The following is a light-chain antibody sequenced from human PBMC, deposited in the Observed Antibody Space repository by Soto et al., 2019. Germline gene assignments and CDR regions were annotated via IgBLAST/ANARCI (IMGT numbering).Light chain of an antibody. CDR2: EVS. V-gene: IGLV2-14*01. J-gene: IGLJ1*01. CDR3: CSYTGSSTRV. CDR1: SSDVGGYNY. Sequence: QSALTQPASVSGSPGQSITISCTGTSSDVGGYNYVSWYQQHPGKAPKLMIYEVSNRPSGVSNRFSGSKSGNTAALTISVLQAEEEADYYCCSYTGSSTRVVGTGTKVTVL.